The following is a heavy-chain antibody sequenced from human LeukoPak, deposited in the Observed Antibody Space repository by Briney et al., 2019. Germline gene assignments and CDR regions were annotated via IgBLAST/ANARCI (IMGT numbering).Heavy chain of an antibody. D-gene: IGHD1-14*01. Sequence: SETLSLTCTVSGGSISSYYWSWIRQPPGKGLEWIGYIYYSGSTNYNPSLKSRVTISVDTSKNQFSLKLGSVTAADTAVYYCARKKGSRTYFDYWGQGTLVTVSS. CDR1: GGSISSYY. V-gene: IGHV4-59*08. CDR3: ARKKGSRTYFDY. J-gene: IGHJ4*02. CDR2: IYYSGST.